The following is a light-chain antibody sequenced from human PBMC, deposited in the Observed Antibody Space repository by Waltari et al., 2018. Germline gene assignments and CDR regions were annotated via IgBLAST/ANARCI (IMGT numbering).Light chain of an antibody. J-gene: IGLJ2*01. CDR2: EVS. CDR1: SSDVGSYNP. CDR3: CSYAGSSTVV. Sequence: QSALTHPASVSGSLGQPITIPCTGTSSDVGSYNPVSWYQQHPRNAPKLMIYEVSKRPLVVYNRFYGSKSGNTAALTISGLQAEDEADDDCCSYAGSSTVVFGGGTRLTVL. V-gene: IGLV2-23*02.